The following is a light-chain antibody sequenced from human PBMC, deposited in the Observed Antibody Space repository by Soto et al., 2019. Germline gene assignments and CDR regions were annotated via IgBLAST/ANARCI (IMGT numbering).Light chain of an antibody. CDR1: SGSIASNY. CDR3: QSYDSSSMGV. CDR2: EDN. Sequence: NFMLTQPHSVSESPGKTVTISCTRSSGSIASNYVQWYQQRPGSSPTTVIYEDNQRPSGVPDRFSGSIDSSSNSAALTISGLKTEDEADYYGQSYDSSSMGVFGGGTKLTVL. J-gene: IGLJ3*02. V-gene: IGLV6-57*01.